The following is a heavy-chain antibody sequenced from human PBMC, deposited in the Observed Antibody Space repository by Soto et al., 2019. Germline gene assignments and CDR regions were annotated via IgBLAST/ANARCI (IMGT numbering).Heavy chain of an antibody. D-gene: IGHD5-12*01. J-gene: IGHJ4*02. CDR3: ARTRSGGVDY. Sequence: EVQLVESGGGLVQPGGSLRLSCAASGFTFSTDTMDWVRQAPGKGLEWVSYISSSSSTIYYADSVKGRFTISRDNAKNSLYLQMNSLRVEDTAVYHCARTRSGGVDYWGQGTLVTVSS. V-gene: IGHV3-48*01. CDR1: GFTFSTDT. CDR2: ISSSSSTI.